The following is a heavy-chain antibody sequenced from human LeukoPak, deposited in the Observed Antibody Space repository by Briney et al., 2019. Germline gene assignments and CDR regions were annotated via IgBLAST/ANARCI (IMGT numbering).Heavy chain of an antibody. V-gene: IGHV1-18*01. Sequence: ASVKVSCKASGYTFTSYGISWVRQAPGQGLEWMGWISAYNGNTNYAQKLQGRVTMTTDTSTSTAYMELRSLRSDDTAVYYCARDLYSLVLTYYYGSSGYYYVPSFDYWGQGTLVTVSS. D-gene: IGHD3-22*01. CDR2: ISAYNGNT. J-gene: IGHJ4*02. CDR1: GYTFTSYG. CDR3: ARDLYSLVLTYYYGSSGYYYVPSFDY.